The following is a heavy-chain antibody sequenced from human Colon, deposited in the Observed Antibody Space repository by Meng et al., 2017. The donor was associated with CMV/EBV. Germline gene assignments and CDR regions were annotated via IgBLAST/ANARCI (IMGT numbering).Heavy chain of an antibody. CDR1: VSDVRGKTLF. CDR3: AKDSIGKWQFPDYFDP. J-gene: IGHJ4*02. Sequence: SCPRLGKPSSPLSLIGTVSVSDVRGKTLFWGWFRQPPWKDLEWIGSVSSGGRPYYHPSQKSRVTILVNTSKRQFSLKVNFLSAADTAVYYCAKDSIGKWQFPDYFDPWGQRILVTVSS. D-gene: IGHD3-10*01. V-gene: IGHV4-39*07. CDR2: VSSGGRP.